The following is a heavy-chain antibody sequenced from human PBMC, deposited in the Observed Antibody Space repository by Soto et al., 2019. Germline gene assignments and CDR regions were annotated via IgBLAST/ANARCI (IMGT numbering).Heavy chain of an antibody. D-gene: IGHD2-21*01. CDR1: GASISSTDYY. V-gene: IGHV4-30-4*01. J-gene: IGHJ4*02. CDR3: ARDPSSGGYCPGPCFDY. CDR2: ISYSGST. Sequence: QVQLQESGPGLVKPSQTLSLTCTVSGASISSTDYYWTWIRQPPAKGLESIGYISYSGSTYYNPSLKSRVTISVDTSKNQFSLRLSSVTAADTAVYYCARDPSSGGYCPGPCFDYWGQGSLVTVTS.